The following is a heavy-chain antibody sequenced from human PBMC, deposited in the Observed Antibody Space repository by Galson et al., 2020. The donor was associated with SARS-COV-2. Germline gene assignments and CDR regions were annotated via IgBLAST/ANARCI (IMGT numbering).Heavy chain of an antibody. V-gene: IGHV3-15*01. Sequence: GGSLRLSCAASGFTFSNAWMSWVRQAPGKGLEWVGRIKSKTDGGTTDYAAPVKGRFTISRDDSKNTLYLQMNSLKTEDTAVYYCTTDAASQIVVVPAAKYYYYYGMDVWGQGTTVTVSS. CDR3: TTDAASQIVVVPAAKYYYYYGMDV. J-gene: IGHJ6*02. D-gene: IGHD2-2*01. CDR2: IKSKTDGGTT. CDR1: GFTFSNAW.